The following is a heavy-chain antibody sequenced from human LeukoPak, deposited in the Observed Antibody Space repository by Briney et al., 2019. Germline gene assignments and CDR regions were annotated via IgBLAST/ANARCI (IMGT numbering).Heavy chain of an antibody. Sequence: GGSLRLSCAASGFTFSSYAMHWVRQAPGKGLEWVAVISYDGSNKYYADSVKGRFTISRDNSKNTLYLQMNSLRAEDTAVYYCARGPQFWHCSGGSCYSDYYYYYMDVWAKGPRSPSP. CDR1: GFTFSSYA. D-gene: IGHD2-15*01. CDR2: ISYDGSNK. V-gene: IGHV3-30*14. J-gene: IGHJ6*03. CDR3: ARGPQFWHCSGGSCYSDYYYYYMDV.